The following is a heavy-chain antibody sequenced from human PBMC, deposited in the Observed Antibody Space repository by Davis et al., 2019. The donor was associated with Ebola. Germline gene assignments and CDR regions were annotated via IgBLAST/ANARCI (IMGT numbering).Heavy chain of an antibody. Sequence: MPSETLSLTCAVYGGSFSGYYWSWIRQPPGKGLEWIGEINHGGSTNYNPSLKSRVTISVDTSKNQFSLKLSSVTAADTAVYYCARVKPTVNLRLDYWGQGTLVTVSS. J-gene: IGHJ4*02. V-gene: IGHV4-34*01. D-gene: IGHD4-11*01. CDR3: ARVKPTVNLRLDY. CDR2: INHGGST. CDR1: GGSFSGYY.